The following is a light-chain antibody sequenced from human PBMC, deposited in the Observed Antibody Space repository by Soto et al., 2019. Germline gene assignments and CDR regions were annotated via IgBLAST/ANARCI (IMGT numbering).Light chain of an antibody. CDR2: LNSDGSH. CDR3: QTWDTGIVV. CDR1: RGHSNYA. J-gene: IGLJ2*01. V-gene: IGLV4-69*01. Sequence: QSVLTQSPSASASLGASVKLTCTLSRGHSNYAIAWHQRQADKGPRFLMKLNSDGSHKKGDGIPERFSGSSSGAERHLTISSLQSDDEADYFCQTWDTGIVVFGGGTKVTVL.